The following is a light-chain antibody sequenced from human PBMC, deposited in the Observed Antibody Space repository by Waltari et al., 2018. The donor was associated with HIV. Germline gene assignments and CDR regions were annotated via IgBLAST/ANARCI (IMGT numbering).Light chain of an antibody. CDR3: SSWDDSLSGLWV. CDR1: STNIVSTY. Sequence: QSVLPQPPSASGTPGHRVNIPCSGSSTNIVSTYVYWYQQLPGTAPKLLIFLNSQRPSGVPDRISASKSGTSASLAISGLRSEDEADYFCSSWDDSLSGLWVFGGGTKLTVL. V-gene: IGLV1-47*01. J-gene: IGLJ3*02. CDR2: LNS.